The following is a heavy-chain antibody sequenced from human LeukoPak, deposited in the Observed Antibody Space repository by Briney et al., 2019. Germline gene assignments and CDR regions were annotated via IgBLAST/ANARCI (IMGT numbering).Heavy chain of an antibody. D-gene: IGHD3-22*01. CDR1: GFTFSSYA. Sequence: GGSLRLSCAASGFTFSSYAMSWVRQAPGKGLEWVSAITGSGAGTYYADSVKGRFTISRDNSKNTLSLQMNSLRAEDTAVYYCAKRDSSGYYYFDYWGQGTLVTVSS. V-gene: IGHV3-23*01. J-gene: IGHJ4*02. CDR2: ITGSGAGT. CDR3: AKRDSSGYYYFDY.